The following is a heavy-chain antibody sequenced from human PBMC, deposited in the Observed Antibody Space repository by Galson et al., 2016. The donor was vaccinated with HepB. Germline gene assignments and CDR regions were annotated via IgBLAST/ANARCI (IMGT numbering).Heavy chain of an antibody. Sequence: SLRLSCAASGFTFDDHAMHWVRQAPGKGLEWVSGISWNSLIIVYADSVKGRFTVSRDNAENSLYLQVNSLRPEDSAFYYCAKDKSPYASTLIDYWGQGTLVTVSP. CDR3: AKDKSPYASTLIDY. CDR2: ISWNSLII. V-gene: IGHV3-9*01. CDR1: GFTFDDHA. D-gene: IGHD2-2*01. J-gene: IGHJ4*02.